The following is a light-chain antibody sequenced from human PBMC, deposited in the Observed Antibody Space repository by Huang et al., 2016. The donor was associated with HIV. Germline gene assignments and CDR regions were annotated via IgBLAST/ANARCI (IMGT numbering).Light chain of an antibody. Sequence: EIVLTQSPATLSLSPGVRATLSCRASQSVSSYLAWYQQKPGQAPRLLIYDASNRATGIPARFSGSGSGTDFTLTISSLEPEDFAVYHCQQRNNWPRTFGQGTKVEIK. CDR3: QQRNNWPRT. J-gene: IGKJ1*01. CDR1: QSVSSY. V-gene: IGKV3-11*01. CDR2: DAS.